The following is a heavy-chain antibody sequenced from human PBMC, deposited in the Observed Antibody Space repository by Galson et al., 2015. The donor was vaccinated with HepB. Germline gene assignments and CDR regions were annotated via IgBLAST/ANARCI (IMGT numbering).Heavy chain of an antibody. CDR1: GFTFDDYG. V-gene: IGHV1-18*01. CDR2: ISAYNGDT. Sequence: SVKVSCKASGFTFDDYGFNWVRQAPGERLKWMGWISAYNGDTNYAQKFQGRVTMTQDTSTDTAYLELKSLTSADTAFYYCATAAGRGDYDFNDWGQGTLVTVSS. J-gene: IGHJ4*02. CDR3: ATAAGRGDYDFND. D-gene: IGHD3-22*01.